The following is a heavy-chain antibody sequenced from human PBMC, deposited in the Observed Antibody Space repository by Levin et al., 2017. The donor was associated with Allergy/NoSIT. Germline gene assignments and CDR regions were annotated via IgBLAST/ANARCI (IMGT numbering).Heavy chain of an antibody. CDR3: ARDIRGRTTVKLWGENWFDP. CDR2: ISYDGSNK. Sequence: PGGSLRLSCAASGFTFSSYAMHWVRQAPGKGLEWVAVISYDGSNKYYADSVKGRFTISRDNSKNTLYLQMNSLRAEDTAVYYCARDIRGRTTVKLWGENWFDPWGQGTLVTVSS. J-gene: IGHJ5*02. V-gene: IGHV3-30-3*01. D-gene: IGHD4-17*01. CDR1: GFTFSSYA.